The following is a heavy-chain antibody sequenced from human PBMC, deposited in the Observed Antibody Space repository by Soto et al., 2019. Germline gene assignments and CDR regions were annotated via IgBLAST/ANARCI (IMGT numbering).Heavy chain of an antibody. CDR3: ARVPRNDFWSGYDYYYYGMDV. V-gene: IGHV3-48*02. J-gene: IGHJ6*02. D-gene: IGHD3-3*01. CDR2: ISSSSSTI. Sequence: GGSLRLSCAASGFTFSSYSMNWARQATGKGLEWVSYISSSSSTIYYADSVKGRFTISRDNAKNSLYLQMNSLRDEDTAVYYCARVPRNDFWSGYDYYYYGMDVWGQGTTVTVSS. CDR1: GFTFSSYS.